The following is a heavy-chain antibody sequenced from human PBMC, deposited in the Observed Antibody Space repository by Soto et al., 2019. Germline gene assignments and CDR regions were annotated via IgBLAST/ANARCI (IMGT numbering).Heavy chain of an antibody. D-gene: IGHD2-21*01. CDR3: AGAWDGGLLCRGGGAY. Sequence: QVQLVQSGAEVKKPGASVKVSCKASGYTFSDYGITWVRQAPGQGLEWMGWISASNENTNYAQKLQGRVTVTTDTSTRTAYMELRSVRSDDTSVYYCAGAWDGGLLCRGGGAYWGQGTLVTVSP. V-gene: IGHV1-18*01. J-gene: IGHJ4*02. CDR1: GYTFSDYG. CDR2: ISASNENT.